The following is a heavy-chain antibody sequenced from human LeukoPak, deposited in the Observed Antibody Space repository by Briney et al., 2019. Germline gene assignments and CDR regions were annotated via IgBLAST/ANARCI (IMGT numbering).Heavy chain of an antibody. CDR3: AKDQVVPNYYYMDV. D-gene: IGHD2-15*01. J-gene: IGHJ6*03. CDR2: IRYDGNNR. Sequence: GGSLTLSCAASGFIFSSYAMQGVRQAPGKGREWVAFIRYDGNNRHYADSVKGRFTISRDNSKNTLYLQMNSLRVEDTALYYCAKDQVVPNYYYMDVWGKGTTVTVSS. V-gene: IGHV3-30*02. CDR1: GFIFSSYA.